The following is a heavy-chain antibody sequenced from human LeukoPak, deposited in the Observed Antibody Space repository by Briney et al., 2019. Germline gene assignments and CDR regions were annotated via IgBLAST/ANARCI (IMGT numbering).Heavy chain of an antibody. D-gene: IGHD6-19*01. CDR3: AREENSSGWYDYYGMDV. V-gene: IGHV1-3*01. CDR1: GYTFTSYA. Sequence: ASMKVSCKASGYTFTSYAMHWVRQAPGQRLEWMGWINAGNGNTKYSQKFQGRVTITRDTSASTAYMELSSLRSEDTAVYYCAREENSSGWYDYYGMDVWGQGTTVTVSS. CDR2: INAGNGNT. J-gene: IGHJ6*02.